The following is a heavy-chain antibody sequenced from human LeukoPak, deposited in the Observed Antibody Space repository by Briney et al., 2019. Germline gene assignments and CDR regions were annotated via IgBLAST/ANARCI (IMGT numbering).Heavy chain of an antibody. J-gene: IGHJ4*02. CDR1: GFTFSSYG. V-gene: IGHV3-30*18. Sequence: PGGSLRLSCAASGFTFSSYGMHWVRQAPGKGLEWVAVISYGGSSKYYADSVKGRFTISRDNSKNTPYLQMNSLRAEDTAVYYCAQSSVVVPAAIRYWGQGTLVTVSS. CDR2: ISYGGSSK. D-gene: IGHD2-2*01. CDR3: AQSSVVVPAAIRY.